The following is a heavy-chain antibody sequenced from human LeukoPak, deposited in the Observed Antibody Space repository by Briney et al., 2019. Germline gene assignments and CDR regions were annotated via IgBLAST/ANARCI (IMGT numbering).Heavy chain of an antibody. CDR1: GGSFSGNY. V-gene: IGHV4-34*01. CDR3: TRAPGAGDRFDS. D-gene: IGHD3-10*01. J-gene: IGHJ4*02. CDR2: INHSGST. Sequence: SETLSLTCAVYGGSFSGNYWNWFRQPPGKGLEWIGEINHSGSTNYNPSLTSRVTLSVDTSKNQFSLKLSSVTAADTAVYYCTRAPGAGDRFDSWGQGTLVTVSS.